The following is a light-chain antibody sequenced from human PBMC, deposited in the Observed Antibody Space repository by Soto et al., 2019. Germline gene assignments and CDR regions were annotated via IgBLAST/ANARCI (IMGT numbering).Light chain of an antibody. CDR3: QQYNNWPPT. Sequence: EIVLTQSPGTLSLSPGERDTLSCRASQSVSSSNLAWYQQKPGQAPRLLIYGAITRATGIPARLSGSGSGTEFTLTISSLQSEEFAVYYCQQYNNWPPTFGQGTRLEIK. V-gene: IGKV3-15*01. CDR2: GAI. J-gene: IGKJ5*01. CDR1: QSVSSSN.